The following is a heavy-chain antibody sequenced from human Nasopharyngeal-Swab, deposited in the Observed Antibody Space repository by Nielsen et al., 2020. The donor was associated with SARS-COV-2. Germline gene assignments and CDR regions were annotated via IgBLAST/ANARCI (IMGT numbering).Heavy chain of an antibody. CDR1: GFTFSSYG. V-gene: IGHV3-30*03. D-gene: IGHD2-8*01. CDR2: ISYDGSNK. J-gene: IGHJ6*02. Sequence: GGSLRLSCAASGFTFSSYGMHWVRQAPGNGLEWVAVISYDGSNKYYADSVTGRFTISRDNSKNTLYLQMNSLRAEDTAVYYCARGEDIVLMGGGFGGPHGMDVWGQGTTVTVSS. CDR3: ARGEDIVLMGGGFGGPHGMDV.